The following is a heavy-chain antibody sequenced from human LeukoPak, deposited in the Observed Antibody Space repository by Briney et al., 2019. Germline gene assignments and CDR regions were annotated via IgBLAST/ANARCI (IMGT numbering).Heavy chain of an antibody. CDR1: GYTFTSYD. CDR2: MNPNSGNT. V-gene: IGHV1-8*01. CDR3: ARGITIFGVVNGNDY. Sequence: ASVKVSCKASGYTFTSYDINWVRQAPGQGLEWMGWMNPNSGNTGYAQKFQGRVTMTRNTSISTAYMELSSLRSEDTAVYYCARGITIFGVVNGNDYWGQGTLVTVSS. J-gene: IGHJ4*02. D-gene: IGHD3-3*01.